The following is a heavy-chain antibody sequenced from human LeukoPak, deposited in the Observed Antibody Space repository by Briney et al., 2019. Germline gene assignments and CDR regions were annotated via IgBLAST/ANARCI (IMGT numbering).Heavy chain of an antibody. CDR3: ARGVVVVIKGTYYYYYMDV. D-gene: IGHD3-22*01. J-gene: IGHJ6*03. V-gene: IGHV1-8*01. CDR2: MNPNSGNT. Sequence: ASVKVSCKASGYTFTSYDINWVRQATGQGLEWMGWMNPNSGNTGYAQKFQGRVTMTRNTSISTAYMELSSLRSEDTAVYYCARGVVVVIKGTYYYYYMDVWGKGTTVTISS. CDR1: GYTFTSYD.